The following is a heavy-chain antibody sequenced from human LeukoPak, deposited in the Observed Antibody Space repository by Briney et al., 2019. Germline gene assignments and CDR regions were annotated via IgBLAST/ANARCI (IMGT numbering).Heavy chain of an antibody. J-gene: IGHJ3*02. CDR1: GYTFTSYY. Sequence: GASVKVSCTASGYTFTSYYMHWVRQAPGQGLEWMGIINPSGGSTSYAQKFQGRVTMTRDTSTSTVYMELSSLRSEDTAVYYCARDRRPYYDSRPDAFDIWGQGTMVTVSS. D-gene: IGHD3-22*01. CDR2: INPSGGST. V-gene: IGHV1-46*01. CDR3: ARDRRPYYDSRPDAFDI.